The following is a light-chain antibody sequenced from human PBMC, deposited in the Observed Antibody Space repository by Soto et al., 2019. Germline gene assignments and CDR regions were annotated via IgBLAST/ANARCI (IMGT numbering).Light chain of an antibody. CDR3: QQYGNFPYT. CDR1: QDVRDY. CDR2: GAS. J-gene: IGKJ2*01. V-gene: IGKV1-33*01. Sequence: DIQMTQSPASLSASVGDRVTITCQASQDVRDYLNWFQQKPGKAPKLLIYGASSLEKGVPSRFTGSGSATHFTFTITSLQPEDIATYYCQQYGNFPYTFGQGTELEIK.